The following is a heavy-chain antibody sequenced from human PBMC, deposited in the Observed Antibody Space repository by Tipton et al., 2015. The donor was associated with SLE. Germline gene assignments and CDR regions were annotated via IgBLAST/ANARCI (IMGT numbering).Heavy chain of an antibody. V-gene: IGHV1-2*06. J-gene: IGHJ4*02. CDR3: AREESRDHYGDYPDY. CDR1: GYTFTGYY. Sequence: QLVQSGAEVKKPGASVKVSCKASGYTFTGYYIHWVRQAPGQGLEWMGRINPNSGVTIFAQKFQGRVTMTGDTSISTAYMELTSLRSDDTAVYYCAREESRDHYGDYPDYWGQGTLVTVSS. CDR2: INPNSGVT. D-gene: IGHD4-17*01.